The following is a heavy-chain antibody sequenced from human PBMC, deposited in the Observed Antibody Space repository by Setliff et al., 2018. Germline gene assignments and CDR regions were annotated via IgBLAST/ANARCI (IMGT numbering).Heavy chain of an antibody. J-gene: IGHJ6*02. Sequence: SETLSLTCAVYGGSFSGYYWSWIRQPPGKGLEWIGEINHSGSTNYNPSLKSRVTISVDTSKNQFSLKLSSVTAADTAVYYCARGSQYYNFWSGYHLDYYYYGMDVWGQGTTVTVSS. CDR1: GGSFSGYY. D-gene: IGHD3-3*01. CDR3: ARGSQYYNFWSGYHLDYYYYGMDV. V-gene: IGHV4-34*01. CDR2: INHSGST.